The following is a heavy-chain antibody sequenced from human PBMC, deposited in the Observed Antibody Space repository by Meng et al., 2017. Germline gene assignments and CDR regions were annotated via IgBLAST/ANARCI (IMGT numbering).Heavy chain of an antibody. V-gene: IGHV1-8*01. CDR1: GYTSTSYD. J-gene: IGHJ4*02. CDR2: MNPNSGNT. Sequence: QVQLVQSGAEVKKPGASVKVSCKSSGYTSTSYDINWVRQATGQGLEWMGWMNPNSGNTGYAQKFQGRVTMTRNTSISTAYMELSSLRSEDTAVYYCARGPNRWTGFDYWGQGTLVTVSS. CDR3: ARGPNRWTGFDY. D-gene: IGHD3/OR15-3a*01.